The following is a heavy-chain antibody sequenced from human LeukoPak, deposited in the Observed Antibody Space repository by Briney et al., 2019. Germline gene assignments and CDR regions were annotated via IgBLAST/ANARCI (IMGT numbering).Heavy chain of an antibody. Sequence: GGSLRLSCAASGFTFSSYGMHWVRQAPGKGLEWVAVISYDGSNKYYADSVKGRFTISRDNSKNTLYLQMNSLRAEDTAVYYCAKMDHPRIAAAVDYWGQGTLVTVSS. CDR1: GFTFSSYG. CDR3: AKMDHPRIAAAVDY. D-gene: IGHD6-13*01. CDR2: ISYDGSNK. J-gene: IGHJ4*02. V-gene: IGHV3-30*18.